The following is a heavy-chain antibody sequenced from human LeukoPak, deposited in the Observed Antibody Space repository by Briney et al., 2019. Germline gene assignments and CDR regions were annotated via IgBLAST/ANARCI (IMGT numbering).Heavy chain of an antibody. V-gene: IGHV3-49*04. D-gene: IGHD3-3*01. CDR1: GFTFGDYA. Sequence: PGRSLRLSCTTSGFTFGDYAMAWVRQAPGKGLEWLGFIRTRVYGATTEYAASVRGRFSISRDDSKNIASLQVNSLNTEDTAVYYCARHMTPTIFGAYYFDYWGQGALVTVSS. CDR2: IRTRVYGATT. J-gene: IGHJ4*02. CDR3: ARHMTPTIFGAYYFDY.